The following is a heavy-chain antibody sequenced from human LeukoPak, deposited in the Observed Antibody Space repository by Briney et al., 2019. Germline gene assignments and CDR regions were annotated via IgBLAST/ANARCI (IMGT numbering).Heavy chain of an antibody. D-gene: IGHD3-10*01. Sequence: GGSLRLSCAASGFTFDDYAMHWVRQAPGKGLEWVSGINWNSGSIGYADSVKGRFTVSRDNAKNSLYLQMNSLKTEDTAVYYCTTVAPQSMVRGEHFDYWGQGTLVTVSS. CDR2: INWNSGSI. CDR1: GFTFDDYA. CDR3: TTVAPQSMVRGEHFDY. V-gene: IGHV3-9*01. J-gene: IGHJ4*02.